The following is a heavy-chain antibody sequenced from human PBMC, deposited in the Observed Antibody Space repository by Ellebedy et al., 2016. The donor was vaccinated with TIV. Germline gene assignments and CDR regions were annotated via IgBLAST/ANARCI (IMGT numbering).Heavy chain of an antibody. J-gene: IGHJ5*02. CDR3: ARWFGELLYVRWFDP. D-gene: IGHD3-10*01. CDR2: IFDSGST. V-gene: IGHV4-59*04. CDR1: GFTVSSNY. Sequence: GSLRLSCAASGFTVSSNYMSWVRQAPGKGLEWIGNIFDSGSTYYNPSLKIRVTISADTSKNQFSLRLSSVTAADTAVYYCARWFGELLYVRWFDPWGQGTLVSVSS.